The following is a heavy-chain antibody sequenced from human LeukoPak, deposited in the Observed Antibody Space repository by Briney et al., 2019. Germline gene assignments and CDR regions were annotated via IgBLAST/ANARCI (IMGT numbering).Heavy chain of an antibody. CDR2: IYYGGST. V-gene: IGHV4-39*01. J-gene: IGHJ3*02. CDR1: GGSISSSSYY. Sequence: SETLSLTCTVSGGSISSSSYYWGWIRQPPGKGLDWIGAIYYGGSTYYNPSLKSRVTISVDTSKNQFSLKLSSVTAADTAVYYCAVQTEASVLPDTAFDIWGQGTMVTVSS. CDR3: AVQTEASVLPDTAFDI. D-gene: IGHD2-15*01.